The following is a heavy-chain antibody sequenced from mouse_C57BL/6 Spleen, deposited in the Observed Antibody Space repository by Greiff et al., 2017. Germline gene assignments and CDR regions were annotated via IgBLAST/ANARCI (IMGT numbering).Heavy chain of an antibody. CDR3: TRRYYYGSSYLDY. D-gene: IGHD1-1*01. CDR2: IDPETGGT. J-gene: IGHJ2*01. Sequence: QVQLQQSGAELVRPGASVTLSCKASGYTFTDYEMHWVKQTPVHGLEWIGAIDPETGGTAYNQKFNGKAILTADKSSSTAYMELRSLTSEDSAVYYCTRRYYYGSSYLDYWGQGTTLTVSS. V-gene: IGHV1-15*01. CDR1: GYTFTDYE.